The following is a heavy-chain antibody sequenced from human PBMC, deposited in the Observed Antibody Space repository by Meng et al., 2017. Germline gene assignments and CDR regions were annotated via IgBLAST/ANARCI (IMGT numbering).Heavy chain of an antibody. D-gene: IGHD4-17*01. CDR1: GGSISSYY. Sequence: SETLSPTCTVSGGSISSYYWSWIRQPPGKGLEWIGYIYYSGSTNYNPSLKSRVTISVDTSKNQFSLKLSSVTAADTAVYYCARGNDYGDHFDYWGQGTLVTVSS. CDR3: ARGNDYGDHFDY. V-gene: IGHV4-59*01. CDR2: IYYSGST. J-gene: IGHJ4*02.